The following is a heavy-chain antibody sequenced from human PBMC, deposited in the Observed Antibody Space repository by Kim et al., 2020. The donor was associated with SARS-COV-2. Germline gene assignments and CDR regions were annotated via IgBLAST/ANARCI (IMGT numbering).Heavy chain of an antibody. CDR3: ARARRGDSVPPSAEYFQH. D-gene: IGHD3-16*01. J-gene: IGHJ1*01. Sequence: GGSLRLSCAASGFTFSDYDMSWIRQAPGQGPEWVSYITSSGSMIYYADSVKGRFTISRDNAKNSLYLQMNSLRVEDTALYYCARARRGDSVPPSAEYFQHWGQGTLVTVSS. CDR1: GFTFSDYD. CDR2: ITSSGSMI. V-gene: IGHV3-11*01.